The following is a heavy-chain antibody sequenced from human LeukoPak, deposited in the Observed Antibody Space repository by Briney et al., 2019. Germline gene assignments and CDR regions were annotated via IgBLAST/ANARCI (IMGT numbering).Heavy chain of an antibody. J-gene: IGHJ3*02. V-gene: IGHV5-51*01. CDR3: ARILAARRGTNAFDI. Sequence: GESLKISCNSSGYIYTSYWIGWVRQMPGKGLEWMGIIYPGDSDTRYSPSFQGQVTISADKSISTAYLQWSSLKASDTAMYYCARILAARRGTNAFDIWGQGTMVTVSS. D-gene: IGHD6-6*01. CDR1: GYIYTSYW. CDR2: IYPGDSDT.